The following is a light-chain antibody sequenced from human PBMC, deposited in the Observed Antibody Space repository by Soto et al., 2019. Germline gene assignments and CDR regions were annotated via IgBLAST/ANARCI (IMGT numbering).Light chain of an antibody. J-gene: IGKJ3*01. V-gene: IGKV3-20*01. CDR3: QQYGSSPT. Sequence: EIVLTQYPGTLSLSPGERATLSCRASQSVSSSYLAWYQQKPGQAPRLLIYGASSRATGIPDRFSGSGSGTYFTLTISRLEPDESSVYYCQQYGSSPTFGPGTKVDIK. CDR2: GAS. CDR1: QSVSSSY.